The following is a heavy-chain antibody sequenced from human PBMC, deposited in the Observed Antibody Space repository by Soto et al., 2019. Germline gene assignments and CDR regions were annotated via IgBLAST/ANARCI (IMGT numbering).Heavy chain of an antibody. CDR3: VRYSRTLGWFFDL. CDR2: IRSKGNNYAT. D-gene: IGHD2-21*01. Sequence: EVQLVESGGGLVQPGGSLKLSCAASGFTFSDSAMHWVRQASGEGLEWLGRIRSKGNNYATGYGASLKGRFTISRDDSKKTTYLQMSNLNTEDTAVYYCVRYSRTLGWFFDLWGRGTLVTVSS. CDR1: GFTFSDSA. J-gene: IGHJ2*01. V-gene: IGHV3-73*02.